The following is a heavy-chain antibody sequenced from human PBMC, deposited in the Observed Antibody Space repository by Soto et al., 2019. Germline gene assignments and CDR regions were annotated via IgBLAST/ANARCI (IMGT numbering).Heavy chain of an antibody. J-gene: IGHJ4*02. CDR3: ASVTFGGIVLAH. D-gene: IGHD3-16*01. Sequence: LSLTCTVSADSFSKYYWTWIRQPPGRGLEWIGYIYYNGNTKYNPSLEGRLTISIDTSKKEFSLKLTSVTAADAAVYYCASVTFGGIVLAHWGQGTLVTVSS. V-gene: IGHV4-59*01. CDR2: IYYNGNT. CDR1: ADSFSKYY.